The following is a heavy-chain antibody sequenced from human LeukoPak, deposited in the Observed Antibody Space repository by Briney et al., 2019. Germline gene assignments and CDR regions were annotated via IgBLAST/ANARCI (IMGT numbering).Heavy chain of an antibody. CDR3: ARAGGFGNFYWAFGNWFDP. Sequence: GGSLRLSCAASGFTFSNYNMNWVRQAPGKGLEWVSYISRSSTTMYYADSVEGRFTISRDNAKNSLYLQMNSLRVEDTGVYYCARAGGFGNFYWAFGNWFDPWGQGTLVTVSS. D-gene: IGHD1-26*01. J-gene: IGHJ5*02. CDR2: ISRSSTTM. V-gene: IGHV3-48*01. CDR1: GFTFSNYN.